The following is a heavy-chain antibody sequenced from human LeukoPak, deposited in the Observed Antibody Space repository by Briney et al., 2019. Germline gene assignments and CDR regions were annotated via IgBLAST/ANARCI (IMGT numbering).Heavy chain of an antibody. V-gene: IGHV4-59*01. Sequence: SETLSLTCTVSGGSISSYYWSWIRQPPGKGLEWIGYIYYSGSTNYNPSLKSRVTISVDTSKNQFSLKLSSVTAADTAVYYCARGSSSTRAPGDYWGQGTLVTVSS. J-gene: IGHJ4*02. CDR1: GGSISSYY. CDR3: ARGSSSTRAPGDY. D-gene: IGHD2-2*01. CDR2: IYYSGST.